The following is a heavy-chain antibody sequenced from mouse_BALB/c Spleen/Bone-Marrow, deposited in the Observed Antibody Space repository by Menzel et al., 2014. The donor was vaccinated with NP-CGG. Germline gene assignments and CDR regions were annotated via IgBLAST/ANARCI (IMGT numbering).Heavy chain of an antibody. V-gene: IGHV14-3*02. CDR3: ARYYYGSSLFDY. D-gene: IGHD1-1*01. J-gene: IGHJ2*01. Sequence: EVKLVESGAELVKPGASVKLSCTASGFNIKDTYMRWVKQRPEQGLEWIGRIDPANGNTKYDPKFQGKATITADTSSNTAYLQLSSLTSEDTAVYYCARYYYGSSLFDYWGQGTTLTVSS. CDR1: GFNIKDTY. CDR2: IDPANGNT.